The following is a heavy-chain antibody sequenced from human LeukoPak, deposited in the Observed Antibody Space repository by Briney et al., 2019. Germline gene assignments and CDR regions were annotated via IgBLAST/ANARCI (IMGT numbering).Heavy chain of an antibody. D-gene: IGHD6-13*01. CDR2: ISYDGSNK. Sequence: PGGSLRLSCAASGFTFSSYSMNWVRQAPGKGLEWVAVISYDGSNKYYADSVKGRFTISRDNSKNTLYLQMNSLRAEDTAVYYCAKEGYSSSWYASFDYWGQGTLVTVSS. CDR1: GFTFSSYS. J-gene: IGHJ4*02. V-gene: IGHV3-30*18. CDR3: AKEGYSSSWYASFDY.